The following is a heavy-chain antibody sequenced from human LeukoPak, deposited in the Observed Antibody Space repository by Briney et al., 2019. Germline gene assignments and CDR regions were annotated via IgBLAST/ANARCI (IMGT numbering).Heavy chain of an antibody. CDR1: GYTFTSYG. D-gene: IGHD1-26*01. CDR2: ISAYNGNT. J-gene: IGHJ3*02. CDR3: ARVVVVGARTGAFDI. V-gene: IGHV1-18*01. Sequence: ASVKVSCKASGYTFTSYGISWVRQAPGQGLEWMGWISAYNGNTNYAQKLQGRVTMTTDTSTSTAYMELRSLRSDDTAVYYCARVVVVGARTGAFDIWGQGTMVTVSS.